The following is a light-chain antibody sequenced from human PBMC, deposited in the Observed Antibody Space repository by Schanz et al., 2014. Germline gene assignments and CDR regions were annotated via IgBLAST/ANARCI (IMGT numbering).Light chain of an antibody. Sequence: DIQMTQSPSSLSASVGARVTITCQASQDISNYLNCYQQKPGKAPKLLIYDASNLETGVPSRFSGGGSGTDFTFTISSLQPEDIATYYCQQYDNLLTFGGGTKVEIK. J-gene: IGKJ4*01. CDR1: QDISNY. CDR3: QQYDNLLT. CDR2: DAS. V-gene: IGKV1-33*01.